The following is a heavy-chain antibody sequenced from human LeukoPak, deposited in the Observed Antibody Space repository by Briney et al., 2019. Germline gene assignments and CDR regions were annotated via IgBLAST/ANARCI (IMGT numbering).Heavy chain of an antibody. CDR1: GFSLSNHGMC. D-gene: IGHD2-2*01. Sequence: ESGPTLVNPTQTLTLTCTFSGFSLSNHGMCVTWIRQPPGKALEWLARIDWDDDKYYSASLKTRLTISKDTSKNQVVLTMTNMDPVDTATYYCARIRGTYCGTTTCSFEDFWGQGTLVTVSS. V-gene: IGHV2-70*11. CDR3: ARIRGTYCGTTTCSFEDF. CDR2: IDWDDDK. J-gene: IGHJ4*02.